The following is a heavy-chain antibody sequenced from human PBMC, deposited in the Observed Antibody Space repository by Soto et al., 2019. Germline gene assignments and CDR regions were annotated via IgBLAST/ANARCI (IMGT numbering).Heavy chain of an antibody. V-gene: IGHV3-23*01. D-gene: IGHD4-4*01. CDR1: GFTFSSYA. J-gene: IGHJ6*02. Sequence: GGSLRLSCAASGFTFSSYAMSWVRQAPGKGLEWVSAISGSGGSTYYADSVKGRFTISRDNSKNTLYLQMNSLRAEDTAVYYCAKRIRSYSNYGPGAYYYYGMDVWGQGTTVTVSS. CDR3: AKRIRSYSNYGPGAYYYYGMDV. CDR2: ISGSGGST.